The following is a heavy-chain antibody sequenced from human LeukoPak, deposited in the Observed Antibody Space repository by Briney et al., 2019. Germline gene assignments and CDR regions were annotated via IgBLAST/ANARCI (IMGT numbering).Heavy chain of an antibody. D-gene: IGHD4-23*01. J-gene: IGHJ3*01. Sequence: GGSLRLSCSGSGFTFSTYAMHWVRQAPGKGLEYVSAISSNGGSTYYVDSVKGRFTISRDNSKNTLYLQMSSLRAEDTAVYYCAKDPNGDYVGAFDFWGQGTLVTVSS. CDR2: ISSNGGST. V-gene: IGHV3-64D*06. CDR3: AKDPNGDYVGAFDF. CDR1: GFTFSTYA.